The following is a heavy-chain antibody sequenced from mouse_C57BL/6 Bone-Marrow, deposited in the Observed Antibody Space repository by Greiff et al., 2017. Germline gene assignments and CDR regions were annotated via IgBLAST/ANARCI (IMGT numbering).Heavy chain of an antibody. CDR1: GFTFSSYA. CDR2: ISDGGSYT. Sequence: EVKLMESGGGLVKPGGSLKLSCAASGFTFSSYAMSWVRQTPEKRLEWVATISDGGSYTYYPDNVKGRFTISRDNAKNNLYLQMGHLKSEDTAMYYCARGGYGYDPYAMDYWGQGTSVTVSS. CDR3: ARGGYGYDPYAMDY. V-gene: IGHV5-4*03. D-gene: IGHD2-2*01. J-gene: IGHJ4*01.